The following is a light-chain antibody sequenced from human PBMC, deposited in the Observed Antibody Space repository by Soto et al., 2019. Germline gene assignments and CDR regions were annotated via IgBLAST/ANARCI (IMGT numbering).Light chain of an antibody. V-gene: IGKV3-20*01. CDR1: HTVSGNY. CDR2: GAS. CDR3: QQYDNSRWT. Sequence: EVVLTQSPGTLSLSPGERATLSCRTSHTVSGNYLAWYQQKLGQAPRLLIYGASSRATGIPDRFSGSGSGTDFTLTISRLEPEDFAVYYCQQYDNSRWTFGQGTKV. J-gene: IGKJ1*01.